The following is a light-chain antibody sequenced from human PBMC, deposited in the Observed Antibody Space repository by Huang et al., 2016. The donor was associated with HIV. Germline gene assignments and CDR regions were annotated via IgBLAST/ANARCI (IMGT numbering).Light chain of an antibody. Sequence: IQLTQSPSSLSASIGDRVTITCRASQGISTSLAWYQQKPGKAPNLLIFDASSLRSGVPSRFIGSRSGTVFTLSISSLQPEDFATFFCQQLRSYPLTFGGGTKVEIK. CDR1: QGISTS. J-gene: IGKJ4*01. V-gene: IGKV1-9*01. CDR2: DAS. CDR3: QQLRSYPLT.